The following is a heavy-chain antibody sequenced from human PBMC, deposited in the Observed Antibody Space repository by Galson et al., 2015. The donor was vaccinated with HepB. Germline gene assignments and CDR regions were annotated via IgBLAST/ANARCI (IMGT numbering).Heavy chain of an antibody. CDR3: AKTRLLQTLDY. CDR1: GFTFSCHA. Sequence: SLRLSCAASGFTFSCHAMSWVRQAPREGLDWVSVRSGSRGSTYFADSGKGRFTISRDNSKNTLYLQTNSLRAEDTAEYYCAKTRLLQTLDYWGQGTLVTVSS. V-gene: IGHV3-23*01. J-gene: IGHJ4*02. D-gene: IGHD1-26*01. CDR2: RSGSRGST.